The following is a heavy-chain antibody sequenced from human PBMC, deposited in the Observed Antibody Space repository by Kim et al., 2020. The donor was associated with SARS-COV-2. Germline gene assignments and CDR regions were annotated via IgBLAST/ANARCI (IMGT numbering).Heavy chain of an antibody. CDR1: GGSISSYY. V-gene: IGHV4-4*07. D-gene: IGHD6-19*01. CDR2: IYTSGST. Sequence: SETLSLTCTVSGGSISSYYCSWIRQPAGKGLEWIGRIYTSGSTNYNPSLKSRVTMSVATSKTQFSLKLSSVTAADTAVYYCARVGGGSSGWDFDYWGQGTLVTVSS. J-gene: IGHJ4*02. CDR3: ARVGGGSSGWDFDY.